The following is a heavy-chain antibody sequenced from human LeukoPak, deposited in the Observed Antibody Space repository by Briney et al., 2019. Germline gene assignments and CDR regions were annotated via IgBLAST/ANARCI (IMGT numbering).Heavy chain of an antibody. J-gene: IGHJ4*02. CDR3: AREGVVRGYYFDY. Sequence: PGGSLRLSCAASGFTFSSYEMNWVRQAPGKGLEWVSYISSSGSIIYYADSVKGRFTTSRDNAKNSLYLQMNSLRAEDTAVYYCAREGVVRGYYFDYWGQGTLVTVSS. CDR2: ISSSGSII. CDR1: GFTFSSYE. D-gene: IGHD2-2*01. V-gene: IGHV3-48*03.